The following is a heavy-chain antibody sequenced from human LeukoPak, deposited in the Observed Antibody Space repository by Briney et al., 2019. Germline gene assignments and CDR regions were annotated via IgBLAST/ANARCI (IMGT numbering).Heavy chain of an antibody. CDR1: GGSFSGYY. J-gene: IGHJ5*02. D-gene: IGHD6-13*01. CDR3: ARSGSSSWYYQYNWFDP. Sequence: ASETLSLTCAVYGGSFSGYYWSWIRQPPGKGLEWIGEINHSGSTNYNPSLKSRVTISVDTSKNQFSLKLSSVTAADTAVYYCARSGSSSWYYQYNWFDPWGQRTLVTVSS. CDR2: INHSGST. V-gene: IGHV4-34*01.